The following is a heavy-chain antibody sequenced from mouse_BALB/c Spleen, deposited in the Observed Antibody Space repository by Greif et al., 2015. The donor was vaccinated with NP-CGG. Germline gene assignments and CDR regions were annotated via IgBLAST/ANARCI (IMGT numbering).Heavy chain of an antibody. V-gene: IGHV1-84*02. D-gene: IGHD4-1*01. CDR3: ARRTGTEAMDY. Sequence: VQRVESGPELVKPGASVKVSCMASGCTFTDYYINWVKQKPGQGLEWIGWIYPGSGNTKYNEKFKGKATLTVDTSSSAAYRQLSSRSSEDTAVYFCARRTGTEAMDYWGQGTSVTVSS. J-gene: IGHJ4*01. CDR1: GCTFTDYY. CDR2: IYPGSGNT.